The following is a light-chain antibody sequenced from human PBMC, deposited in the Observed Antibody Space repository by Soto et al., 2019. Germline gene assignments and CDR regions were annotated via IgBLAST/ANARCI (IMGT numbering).Light chain of an antibody. Sequence: MTQSPSTLSGSVGDRVTITCRASQTISSWLAWYQQKPGQAPRLLIYGASTRATGIPARFSGSGSGTELTITISSLQSEDFEVYYCQQYNNWPRTFGGGTKVDI. V-gene: IGKV3D-15*01. CDR2: GAS. CDR3: QQYNNWPRT. J-gene: IGKJ4*01. CDR1: QTISSW.